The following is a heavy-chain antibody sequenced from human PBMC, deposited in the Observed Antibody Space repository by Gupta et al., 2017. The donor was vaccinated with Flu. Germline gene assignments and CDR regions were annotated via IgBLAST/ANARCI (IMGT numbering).Heavy chain of an antibody. CDR3: ASGDGGPRYFDY. V-gene: IGHV3-66*02. Sequence: EVQLAESGGGLVQPGGSLRLSCAASGFSVSSNYMNWVRQAPGKGLEWVSLIYSGDITFYADSVKGRFTISRDNSKNTVYLQMSSLRVDDTAVYYCASGDGGPRYFDYWGQGTLVTVSS. CDR2: IYSGDIT. CDR1: GFSVSSNY. D-gene: IGHD4-17*01. J-gene: IGHJ4*02.